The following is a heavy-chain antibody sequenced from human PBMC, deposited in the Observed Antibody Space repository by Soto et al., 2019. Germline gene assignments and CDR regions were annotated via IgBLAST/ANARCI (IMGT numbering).Heavy chain of an antibody. CDR2: INGDGSTI. D-gene: IGHD3-22*01. CDR3: ARGGHSTGRDASDY. Sequence: PGGSLRLSCEAPGFTFYNYWMNWVRQAPGKGLVWVSRINGDGSTINYADSVRGRFTVSRDNAKNTLYLHMHSLRAEDTAVYYCARGGHSTGRDASDYWGQGTLVTVSS. CDR1: GFTFYNYW. V-gene: IGHV3-74*01. J-gene: IGHJ4*02.